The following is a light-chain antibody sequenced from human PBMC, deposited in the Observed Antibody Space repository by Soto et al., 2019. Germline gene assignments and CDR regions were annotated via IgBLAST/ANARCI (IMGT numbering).Light chain of an antibody. CDR3: QQSGSSPWT. CDR1: QRVISNY. CDR2: GAS. J-gene: IGKJ1*01. Sequence: EIVLTQSPCTLSLSPGERATLSCRASQRVISNYLAWYQQKPCQAPRLLMYGASSMATGLPDRFSGSGSGTDFALTISSLEPADFAVYYCQQSGSSPWTFGQGNKVQIK. V-gene: IGKV3-20*01.